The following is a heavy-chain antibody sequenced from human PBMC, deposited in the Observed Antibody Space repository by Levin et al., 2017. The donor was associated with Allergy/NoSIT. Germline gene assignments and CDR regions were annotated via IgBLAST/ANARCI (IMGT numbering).Heavy chain of an antibody. V-gene: IGHV4-4*07. CDR2: IYISGST. CDR1: GDSIGTYY. CDR3: ARGLYGSDFRL. J-gene: IGHJ4*02. Sequence: PSETLSLTCTVSGDSIGTYYWTWIRQPAGKALEWIGRIYISGSTNYNPSLTSRVTMSVDTSKNQFSLRLTSVTAADTAVYYCARGLYGSDFRLWGRGTLVTVSS. D-gene: IGHD6-19*01.